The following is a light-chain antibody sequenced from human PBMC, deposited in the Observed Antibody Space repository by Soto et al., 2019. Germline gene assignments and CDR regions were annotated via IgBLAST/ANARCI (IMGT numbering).Light chain of an antibody. J-gene: IGLJ1*01. CDR2: EVS. V-gene: IGLV2-8*01. CDR1: SSDVGGYNY. Sequence: QSVLTQPPSASGSPGQSVTISCSGTSSDVGGYNYVSWHQQHPGKAPKLMIYEVSKRPPGVPDRFSGSKSGNTASLIVSGLQAEDEADYYCSSYAGRNNFVFGTGTKVTVL. CDR3: SSYAGRNNFV.